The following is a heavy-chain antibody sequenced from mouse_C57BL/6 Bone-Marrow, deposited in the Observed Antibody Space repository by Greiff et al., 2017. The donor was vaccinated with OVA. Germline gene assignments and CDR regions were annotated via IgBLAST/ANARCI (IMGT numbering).Heavy chain of an antibody. Sequence: EVQLQESGAELVKPGASVKLSCTASGFNIKDYYLHWVKQRTEQGLGWIGRIDPEDGEPKYAPKFQGKATITADTSANTAHLQRSSLTAEDTTVYYSTPYYYGSSENYWGQGTTLTVSS. CDR1: GFNIKDYY. J-gene: IGHJ2*01. D-gene: IGHD1-1*01. V-gene: IGHV14-2*01. CDR2: IDPEDGEP. CDR3: TPYYYGSSENY.